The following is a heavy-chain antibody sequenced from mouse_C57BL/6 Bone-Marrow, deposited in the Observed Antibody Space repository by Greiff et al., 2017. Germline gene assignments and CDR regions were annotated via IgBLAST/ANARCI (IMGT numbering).Heavy chain of an antibody. CDR2: IYPRSGNT. J-gene: IGHJ2*01. V-gene: IGHV1-81*01. Sequence: QVQLQQSGAELARPGASVTLSCKASGYTFTRYGISWVKQRTGQGLEWIGEIYPRSGNTYYNEKFKGKATLTADKSSSTSYMELRSLTSEDSAVYFCARLLTDYFDYWGQGTTLTVSS. CDR3: ARLLTDYFDY. CDR1: GYTFTRYG.